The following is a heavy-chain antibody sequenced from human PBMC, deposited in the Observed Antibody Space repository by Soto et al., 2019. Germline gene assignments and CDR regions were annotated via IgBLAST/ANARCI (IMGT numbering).Heavy chain of an antibody. CDR2: IAYDGSNK. J-gene: IGHJ3*02. CDR1: GFTFSSYG. Sequence: QVQLVESGGGVVQPGRSLRLSCAASGFTFSSYGMHWVRQAPGKGLERVAVIAYDGSNKDDADSVKGRFTIARDNSKNTMYLQMNSLRAEDTGVYYCAKGAWGDYVGNDAFDIWGPGTMVTVSS. V-gene: IGHV3-30*18. D-gene: IGHD4-17*01. CDR3: AKGAWGDYVGNDAFDI.